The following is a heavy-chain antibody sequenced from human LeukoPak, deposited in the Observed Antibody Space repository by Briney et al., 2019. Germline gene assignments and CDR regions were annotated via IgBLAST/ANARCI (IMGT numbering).Heavy chain of an antibody. CDR1: GGSISRTGYC. D-gene: IGHD5-18*01. Sequence: SETLSLTCTVSGGSISRTGYCWSWIRQPPGQGLEWLAYTYHSGSTYYNPSLKSRLTISLDRSRNPFSLKLSSVTAADSAVYYCARGVDTASGDGFDIWGQGTMVTVSS. J-gene: IGHJ3*02. V-gene: IGHV4-30-2*01. CDR3: ARGVDTASGDGFDI. CDR2: TYHSGST.